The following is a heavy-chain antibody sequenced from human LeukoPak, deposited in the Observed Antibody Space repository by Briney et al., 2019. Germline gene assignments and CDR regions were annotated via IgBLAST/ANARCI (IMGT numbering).Heavy chain of an antibody. CDR1: GFNFSTYW. D-gene: IGHD2-21*01. CDR3: ITPLPYSAQ. V-gene: IGHV3-15*01. CDR2: IKPKTDGETT. J-gene: IGHJ4*02. Sequence: GGSLRLSCAASGFNFSTYWMSWVRQAPGKGLEWVGRIKPKTDGETTEYAAPVKDRFSISRDDSKSMMYLQMNSLKTEDTAVYYCITPLPYSAQGGQGTLVTVSS.